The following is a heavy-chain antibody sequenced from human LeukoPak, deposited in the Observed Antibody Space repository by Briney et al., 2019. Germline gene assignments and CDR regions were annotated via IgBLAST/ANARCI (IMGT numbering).Heavy chain of an antibody. J-gene: IGHJ5*02. CDR3: ARAGITMVRGVIMRGMNWFDP. V-gene: IGHV4-34*01. CDR2: INHSGST. D-gene: IGHD3-10*01. CDR1: GGSFSGYY. Sequence: SETLSLTCAVYGGSFSGYYWSWIRQPPGKGLEWIGEINHSGSTNYNPSLKSRVTISVDTSKNQFSLKLSSVTAADTAVYYCARAGITMVRGVIMRGMNWFDPWGQGTLVTVSS.